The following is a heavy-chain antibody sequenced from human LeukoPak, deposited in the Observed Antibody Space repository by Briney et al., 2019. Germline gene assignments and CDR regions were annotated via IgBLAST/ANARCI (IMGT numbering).Heavy chain of an antibody. CDR1: GFTFSDYY. V-gene: IGHV3-11*01. D-gene: IGHD3-9*01. Sequence: GGSLRLSCAASGFTFSDYYMSWIRRAPGKGLEWVSYISSSGSTIYYADSVKGRFTISRDNAKNSLYLQMNSLRAEDTAVYYCARDSRPNYDILTGYYDYWGQGTLVTVSS. CDR3: ARDSRPNYDILTGYYDY. CDR2: ISSSGSTI. J-gene: IGHJ4*02.